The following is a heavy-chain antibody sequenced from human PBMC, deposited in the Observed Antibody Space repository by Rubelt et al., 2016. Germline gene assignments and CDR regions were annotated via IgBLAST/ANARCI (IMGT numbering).Heavy chain of an antibody. CDR1: GDSVSSRNYY. V-gene: IGHV4-39*01. CDR3: ARRANVLRSAQWFGWFDP. Sequence: QLHLQESGPGLLKPSETLSLTCVVSGDSVSSRNYYWGWIRQPPGKELEWIGTIHYSGSPYYNPSLQSRVTISVDTSKNQFSLRLRSGTAAYTAVYYCARRANVLRSAQWFGWFDPWGQGHLVTVSS. D-gene: IGHD3-10*01. CDR2: IHYSGSP. J-gene: IGHJ5*02.